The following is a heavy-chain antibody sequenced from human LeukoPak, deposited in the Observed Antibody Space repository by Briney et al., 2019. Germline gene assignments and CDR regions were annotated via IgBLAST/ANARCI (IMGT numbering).Heavy chain of an antibody. D-gene: IGHD1-26*01. V-gene: IGHV4-59*01. J-gene: IGHJ4*02. CDR2: IYYSGST. CDR1: GGSMSSYY. CDR3: ARGYRVGATYFDY. Sequence: PSETLSLTCTVSGGSMSSYYWSWIRQPPGKGLEWIGYIYYSGSTNYNPSLKSRVTISVDTSKNQFSLKLSSVTAADTAVYYCARGYRVGATYFDYWGQGTLVTVSS.